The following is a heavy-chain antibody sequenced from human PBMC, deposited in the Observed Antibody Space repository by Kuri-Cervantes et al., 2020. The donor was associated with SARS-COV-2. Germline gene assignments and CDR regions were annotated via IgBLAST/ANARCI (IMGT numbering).Heavy chain of an antibody. CDR1: GFTFSSYW. V-gene: IGHV3-7*01. J-gene: IGHJ5*02. CDR3: ARDQGWLDPWWFDP. Sequence: GESLKISCADSGFTFSSYWMSWVRQAPGKGLEWVANIKQDGSEKYYVDSVKGRFTISRDNAKNSLYLQMNSLRAEDTAVYYCARDQGWLDPWWFDPWGQGTLVTVSS. CDR2: IKQDGSEK. D-gene: IGHD6-19*01.